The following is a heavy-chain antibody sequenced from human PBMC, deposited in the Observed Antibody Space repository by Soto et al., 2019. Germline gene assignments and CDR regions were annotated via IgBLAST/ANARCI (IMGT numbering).Heavy chain of an antibody. CDR2: IWNDGSNK. CDR1: GFTFSSYG. D-gene: IGHD3-10*01. Sequence: QVQLVESGGGVVQPGRSLRLSCAASGFTFSSYGMHWVRQAPGKGLEGVAVIWNDGSNKYYADSVKGRFTISRDNSKNTLYLQMNSLRAEDTDVYYCARAGQYYGWGGGDYWGQGTLVTVSS. V-gene: IGHV3-33*01. J-gene: IGHJ4*02. CDR3: ARAGQYYGWGGGDY.